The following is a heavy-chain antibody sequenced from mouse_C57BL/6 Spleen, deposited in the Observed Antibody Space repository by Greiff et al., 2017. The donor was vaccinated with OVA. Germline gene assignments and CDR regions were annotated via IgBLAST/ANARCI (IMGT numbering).Heavy chain of an antibody. CDR1: GYTFTSYW. CDR2: IYPSDSET. J-gene: IGHJ2*01. D-gene: IGHD4-1*02. V-gene: IGHV1-61*01. Sequence: QVQLQQSGAELVRPGSSVKLSCKASGYTFTSYWMDWVKQRPGQGLEWIGNIYPSDSETHYNQKFKDKATLTVDKSSSTAYMQLSSLTSEDSAVYYRARTTGTDDFDYWGQGTTLTVSS. CDR3: ARTTGTDDFDY.